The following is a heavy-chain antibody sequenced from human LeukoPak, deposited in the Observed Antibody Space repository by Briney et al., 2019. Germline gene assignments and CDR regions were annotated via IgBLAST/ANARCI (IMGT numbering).Heavy chain of an antibody. CDR3: ARDYADYVGYFFFDY. V-gene: IGHV3-23*01. CDR2: ISGGGETT. J-gene: IGHJ4*02. CDR1: GFTFNNYA. D-gene: IGHD4-17*01. Sequence: GGSLRLSCAASGFTFNNYAMNWVRQAPGKGLEWVSSISGGGETTYYADSAKGRFTISRDNSQRTLYLQMNSPRAEDTAVYYCARDYADYVGYFFFDYWGQGTLVTVSS.